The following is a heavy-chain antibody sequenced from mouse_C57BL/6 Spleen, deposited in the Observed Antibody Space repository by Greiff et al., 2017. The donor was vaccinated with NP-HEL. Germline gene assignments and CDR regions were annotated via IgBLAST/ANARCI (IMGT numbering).Heavy chain of an antibody. V-gene: IGHV5-17*01. CDR3: AREDFFAY. Sequence: DVMLVESGGGLVKPGGSLKLSCAASGFTFSDYGMHWVRQAPEKGLEWVAYISSGSSTIYYADTVKGRFTISRDNAKNTLFLQMTSLRSEDTAMYYCAREDFFAYWGQGTLVTVSA. J-gene: IGHJ3*01. CDR1: GFTFSDYG. CDR2: ISSGSSTI.